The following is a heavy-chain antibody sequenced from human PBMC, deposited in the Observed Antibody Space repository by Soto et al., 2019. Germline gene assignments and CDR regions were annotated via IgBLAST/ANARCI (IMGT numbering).Heavy chain of an antibody. CDR1: GGSISSYY. J-gene: IGHJ6*03. D-gene: IGHD6-19*01. Sequence: SETLSLTCTVSGGSISSYYWSWIRQPPGKGLEWIGYIYYSGSTNYNPSLKSRVTISVDTSKNQFSLKLSSVTAADTAVYYCAREAPSSGWAYYYMDVWGKGTTVTVSS. CDR2: IYYSGST. V-gene: IGHV4-59*01. CDR3: AREAPSSGWAYYYMDV.